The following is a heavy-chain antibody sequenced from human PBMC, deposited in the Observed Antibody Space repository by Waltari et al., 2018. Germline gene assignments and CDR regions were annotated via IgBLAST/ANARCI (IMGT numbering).Heavy chain of an antibody. J-gene: IGHJ6*03. CDR3: AKDGGGAAADEGYYYYYMDV. D-gene: IGHD6-13*01. V-gene: IGHV3-30*02. Sequence: VRQAPGKGLEWVAFIRYDGSNKYYADSVKGRFTISRDNSKNTLYLQMNSLRAEDTAVYYCAKDGGGAAADEGYYYYYMDVWGKGTTVTISS. CDR2: IRYDGSNK.